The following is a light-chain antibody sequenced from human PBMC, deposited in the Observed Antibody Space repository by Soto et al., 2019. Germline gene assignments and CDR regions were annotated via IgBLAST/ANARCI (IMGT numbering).Light chain of an antibody. Sequence: DIVLTQSPGTLSLSPGERATLSCRARQSVRSSYLAWHQQKPGQAPRLLIYGASSRATGIPDRFSGSGSGTDFTLTISRLDPEEFAVYCCHQYGSSPATFGQGTNVEIK. V-gene: IGKV3-20*01. J-gene: IGKJ1*01. CDR3: HQYGSSPAT. CDR2: GAS. CDR1: QSVRSSY.